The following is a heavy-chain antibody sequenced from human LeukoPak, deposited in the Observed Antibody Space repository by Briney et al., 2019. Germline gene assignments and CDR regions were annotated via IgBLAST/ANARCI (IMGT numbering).Heavy chain of an antibody. CDR2: ISAYNGNP. D-gene: IGHD5-12*01. J-gene: IGHJ3*02. Sequence: ASVKVSCKGSGYIFTTYGISWVRQAPGQGLEWMGWISAYNGNPNYAQKLQGRVTMTTDTSTSTAYMELKSLRSDDTAVYYCARVDAQVATYDAFDIWGQGTMVTVSS. V-gene: IGHV1-18*01. CDR3: ARVDAQVATYDAFDI. CDR1: GYIFTTYG.